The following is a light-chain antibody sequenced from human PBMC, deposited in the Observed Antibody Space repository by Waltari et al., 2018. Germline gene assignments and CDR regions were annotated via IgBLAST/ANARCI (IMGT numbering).Light chain of an antibody. CDR1: QSVSNNY. CDR3: QQYGSSPWT. CDR2: GSS. V-gene: IGKV3-20*01. J-gene: IGKJ1*01. Sequence: EIVLTQSPGTLSLSPGERATLSCRASQSVSNNYLAWYQQKPGQAPRLLIYGSSSRVTGFPDRFSGSGSGTDFTLTIGRLEPEDFAVYYCQQYGSSPWTFGHGTKVEIK.